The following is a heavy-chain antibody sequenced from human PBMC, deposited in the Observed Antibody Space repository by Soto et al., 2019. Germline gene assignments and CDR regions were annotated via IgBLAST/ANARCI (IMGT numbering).Heavy chain of an antibody. V-gene: IGHV4-4*07. J-gene: IGHJ6*02. CDR1: GGSISSYY. Sequence: TLSLTCTVSGGSISSYYWSWIRQPAGKGLEWIWRIYTSGSTNYNPSLKSRVTMSVDTSKNQFSLTLSSVTAADTAVYYCAREDGSTCCSVCYGMDVWGQGTTVTVAS. CDR3: AREDGSTCCSVCYGMDV. D-gene: IGHD2-2*01. CDR2: IYTSGST.